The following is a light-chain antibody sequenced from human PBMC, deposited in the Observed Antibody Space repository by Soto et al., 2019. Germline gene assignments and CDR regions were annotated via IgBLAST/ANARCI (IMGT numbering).Light chain of an antibody. CDR2: LNSDGSH. CDR1: SEHSNYA. J-gene: IGLJ2*01. V-gene: IGLV4-69*01. CDR3: QTWGSGILV. Sequence: QPVLTQSPSASASLGASVKLTCTLSSEHSNYAIAWHQQQSEKGPRYLMKLNSDGSHSKGDGIPDRFSGSSSGAERYLTISSLQSEDEADYYCQTWGSGILVFGGGTKLTVL.